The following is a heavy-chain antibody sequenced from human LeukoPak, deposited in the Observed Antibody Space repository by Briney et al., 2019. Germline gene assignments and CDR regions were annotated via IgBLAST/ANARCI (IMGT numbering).Heavy chain of an antibody. CDR1: VCTFSVHW. J-gene: IGHJ4*02. CDR2: MSPDGRHT. D-gene: IGHD2-21*02. CDR3: AADCGDN. V-gene: IGHV3-7*01. Sequence: GGALRLSCTSSVCTFSVHWMSWVRQVRGRGLEWVATMSPDGRHTYYVDSVKGRFTISTDNAKNSLFLQMDSLRVEDTAVYYCAADCGDNWGQGTLVTVSS.